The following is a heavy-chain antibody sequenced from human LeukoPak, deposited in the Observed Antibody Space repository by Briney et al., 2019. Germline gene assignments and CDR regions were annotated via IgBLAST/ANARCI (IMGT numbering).Heavy chain of an antibody. CDR2: ISSSSSYI. V-gene: IGHV3-21*01. Sequence: PGGSLRLSCAASGFTFSSYSMNWVRQAPGKGLEWVSSISSSSSYIYYADSVKGRFTISRDNAKNSLYLQMNSLRDEDTAVYYCARDSSGWYRSDYWGQGTLVTVSS. CDR1: GFTFSSYS. J-gene: IGHJ4*02. D-gene: IGHD6-19*01. CDR3: ARDSSGWYRSDY.